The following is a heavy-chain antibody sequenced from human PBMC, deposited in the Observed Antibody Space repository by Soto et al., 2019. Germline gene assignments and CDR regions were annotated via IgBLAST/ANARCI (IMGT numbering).Heavy chain of an antibody. Sequence: EVHLVESGGGLVQPGGSLRLSCVVSGLTFSNYWMSWVRQAPGKGLEWVANINQDGSESYYVDSVKGRFTISRDNAKNSLYLQMTSLRAEDTAVYYCARPARECSSPGCANWGQGTLVTVSS. CDR3: ARPARECSSPGCAN. D-gene: IGHD2-2*01. CDR2: INQDGSES. V-gene: IGHV3-7*01. J-gene: IGHJ4*02. CDR1: GLTFSNYW.